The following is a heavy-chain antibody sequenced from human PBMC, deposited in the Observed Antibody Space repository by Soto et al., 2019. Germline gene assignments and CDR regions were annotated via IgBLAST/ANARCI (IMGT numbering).Heavy chain of an antibody. CDR2: ISYDGSDK. V-gene: IGHV3-30-3*01. Sequence: GGSLRLSCAASGFTLSPYTMHWVRQTPGKGLEWVAVISYDGSDKNYADSVRGRFTISRDNSKNTLFLQMNSLRAEDTALYYCARGGGFCGADCYKGGIDYWGQGALVTVSS. D-gene: IGHD2-21*02. J-gene: IGHJ4*02. CDR1: GFTLSPYT. CDR3: ARGGGFCGADCYKGGIDY.